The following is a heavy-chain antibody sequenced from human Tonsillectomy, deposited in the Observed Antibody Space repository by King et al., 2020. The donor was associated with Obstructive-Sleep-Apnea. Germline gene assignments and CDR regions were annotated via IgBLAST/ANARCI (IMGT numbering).Heavy chain of an antibody. Sequence: VQLQESGPGLVKPSETLSLTCTVSGGSISSYYWSWIRQPPGEGLEWMVYIYYSGSTNCNPSLKSRVTISVDTSKNQFSLNLSSVTAADTAVYYCARSYSSAWYGFDHWGQGTLVTVSS. CDR3: ARSYSSAWYGFDH. D-gene: IGHD6-19*01. CDR1: GGSISSYY. V-gene: IGHV4-59*08. J-gene: IGHJ4*02. CDR2: IYYSGST.